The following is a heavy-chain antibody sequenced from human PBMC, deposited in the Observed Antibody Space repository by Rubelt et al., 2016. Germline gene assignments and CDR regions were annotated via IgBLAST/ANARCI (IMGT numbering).Heavy chain of an antibody. CDR3: ARDVGGEGHDWYFDL. CDR2: INSYGSRT. V-gene: IGHV3-74*01. D-gene: IGHD3-16*01. Sequence: EVQLLESGGGLVLPGGSLRLSCAASGFTFSSYWMHCVRQAPGKGLVWVSRINSYGSRTYHADSVQGRFTISRDNAKNTLDLQMKMLRAEDTAGYYCARDVGGEGHDWYFDLWGRGTLVTVSS. CDR1: GFTFSSYW. J-gene: IGHJ2*01.